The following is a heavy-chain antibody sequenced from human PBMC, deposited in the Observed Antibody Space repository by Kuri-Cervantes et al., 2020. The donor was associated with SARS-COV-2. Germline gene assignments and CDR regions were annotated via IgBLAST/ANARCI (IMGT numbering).Heavy chain of an antibody. Sequence: GGSLRLSCAASGFTFSSYSMNWVRQAPGKGLEWVSYISSSGSTIYYADSVKGRFTISRDNAKNSLYLQMNSLRAEDTAVYYCATVSDYYDSSGYFLDFDYWGQGTLVTVSS. J-gene: IGHJ4*02. D-gene: IGHD3-22*01. CDR1: GFTFSSYS. CDR2: ISSSGSTI. V-gene: IGHV3-48*04. CDR3: ATVSDYYDSSGYFLDFDY.